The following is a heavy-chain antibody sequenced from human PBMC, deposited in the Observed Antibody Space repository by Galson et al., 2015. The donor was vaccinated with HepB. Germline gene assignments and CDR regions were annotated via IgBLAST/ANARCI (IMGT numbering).Heavy chain of an antibody. CDR2: IKQDGSEK. V-gene: IGHV3-7*01. J-gene: IGHJ4*02. CDR1: GFTFSSYW. Sequence: SLRLSCAASGFTFSSYWMSWVRQAPGKGLEWVANIKQDGSEKYYVDSVKGRFTISRDNAKNSLCLQMNSLRAEDTAVYYCARKGSGSYYLFDYWGQGTLVTVSS. CDR3: ARKGSGSYYLFDY. D-gene: IGHD1-26*01.